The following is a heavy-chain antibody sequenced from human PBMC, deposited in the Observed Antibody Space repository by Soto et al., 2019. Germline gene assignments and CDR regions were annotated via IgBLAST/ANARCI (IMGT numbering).Heavy chain of an antibody. Sequence: GGSLRLSCAASGFTFSSYWMSWVRQAPGKGLEWVANIKQDGSEKYYVDSVKGRFTISRDNAKNSLYLQMNSLRAEDTAVYYCAREDYDYIWGSYSVDAFDIWGQGTMVTVSS. CDR2: IKQDGSEK. CDR3: AREDYDYIWGSYSVDAFDI. J-gene: IGHJ3*02. V-gene: IGHV3-7*01. D-gene: IGHD3-16*01. CDR1: GFTFSSYW.